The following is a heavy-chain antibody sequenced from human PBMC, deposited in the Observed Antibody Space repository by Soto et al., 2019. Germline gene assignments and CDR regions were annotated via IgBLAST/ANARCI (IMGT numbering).Heavy chain of an antibody. D-gene: IGHD6-19*01. CDR1: GGSISSSSYY. CDR3: FGAAVAGMSVDFQH. V-gene: IGHV4-39*01. CDR2: IYYSGST. Sequence: SETLSLTCTVSGGSISSSSYYWGWIRQPPGKGLEWIGSIYYSGSTYYNPSLKSRVTISVDTSKNQFSLKLSSVTAADTAVYYCFGAAVAGMSVDFQHWGQGTLVTVSS. J-gene: IGHJ1*01.